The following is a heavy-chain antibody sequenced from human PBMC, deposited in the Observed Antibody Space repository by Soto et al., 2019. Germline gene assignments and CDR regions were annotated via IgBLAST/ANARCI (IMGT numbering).Heavy chain of an antibody. CDR3: ARALTGSGWSS. J-gene: IGHJ5*02. Sequence: SETLSLTCAVYGGSFSGYYLSWIRQPPGKGLEWIGEITHSGSTNYNPSLKSRVTISVDTSNNQFSLKLSSVTAADTAVYYCARALTGSGWSSWGQGTLVTVSS. D-gene: IGHD6-19*01. CDR1: GGSFSGYY. V-gene: IGHV4-34*01. CDR2: ITHSGST.